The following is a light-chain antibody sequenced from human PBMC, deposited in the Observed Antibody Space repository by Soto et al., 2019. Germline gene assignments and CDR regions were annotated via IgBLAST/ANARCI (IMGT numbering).Light chain of an antibody. CDR1: QGISSY. Sequence: AIRMTQSPSSFSASTGDRVTITCRASQGISSYLAWYQQKPGKAPKLLIYAASTLQSGVPSRFSGSGSGTDFTLSISCLHSEDFATYYCQQYYSYPPLTFGGGIKVEIK. CDR2: AAS. J-gene: IGKJ4*01. CDR3: QQYYSYPPLT. V-gene: IGKV1-8*01.